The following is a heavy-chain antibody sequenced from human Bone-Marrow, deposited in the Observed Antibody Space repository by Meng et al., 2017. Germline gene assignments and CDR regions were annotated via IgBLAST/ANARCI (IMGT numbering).Heavy chain of an antibody. V-gene: IGHV3-30*01. CDR1: VFTFSIYP. CDR3: ARVHFDY. CDR2: ISYDGSNK. Sequence: VRLVVVGAGMVPPGCPLSLSCAASVFTFSIYPLSWVRQAPGKGLEWVAVISYDGSNKYYADSVKGRFTISRDNSKNTLYLQMNSLRAEDTAVYYCARVHFDYWGQGTLVTVSS. J-gene: IGHJ4*02.